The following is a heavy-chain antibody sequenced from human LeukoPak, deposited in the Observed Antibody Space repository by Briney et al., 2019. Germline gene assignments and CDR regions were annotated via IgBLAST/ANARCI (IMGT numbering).Heavy chain of an antibody. V-gene: IGHV3-30*04. Sequence: PGRSLRLSCATSGFTFSRYAMQWVRQAPGKGLEWVAVISSDGNLIFYADSVKGRFTISRDNSKNTVYLQMNSLRAEDTAVFYCVREEYDYALGALDVWGQGTTVSVSS. D-gene: IGHD4/OR15-4a*01. CDR3: VREEYDYALGALDV. CDR1: GFTFSRYA. J-gene: IGHJ6*02. CDR2: ISSDGNLI.